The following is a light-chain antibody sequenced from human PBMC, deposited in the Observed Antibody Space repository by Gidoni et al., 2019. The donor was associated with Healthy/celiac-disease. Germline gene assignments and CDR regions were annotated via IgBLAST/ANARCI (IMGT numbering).Light chain of an antibody. J-gene: IGKJ2*01. V-gene: IGKV1-5*03. CDR1: QSISSW. Sequence: DIQMTQSPSTRSASVGDRVTIPCRASQSISSWLAWYQQKPGKAPKLLIYKASSLESGVPSRFSGSGSGTEFTLTISSLQPDDFATYYCQQYNSYSPYTFGQGTKLEIK. CDR2: KAS. CDR3: QQYNSYSPYT.